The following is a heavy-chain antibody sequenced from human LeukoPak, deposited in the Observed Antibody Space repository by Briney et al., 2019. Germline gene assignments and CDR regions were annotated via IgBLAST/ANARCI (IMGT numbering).Heavy chain of an antibody. J-gene: IGHJ5*02. V-gene: IGHV4-39*07. CDR3: ARDVRGYCSGGSCLSWFDP. CDR1: GGSISSNNYY. CDR2: IYYSGST. Sequence: SETLSLTCTVSGGSISSNNYYWGWIRQPPGKGLEWIGSIYYSGSTYYNPSLKSRVTISVDTSKNQFSLKLSSVTAADTAVYYCARDVRGYCSGGSCLSWFDPWGQGTLVTVSS. D-gene: IGHD2-15*01.